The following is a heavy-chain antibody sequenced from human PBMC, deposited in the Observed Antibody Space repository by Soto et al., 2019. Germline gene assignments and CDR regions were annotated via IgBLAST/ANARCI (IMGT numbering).Heavy chain of an antibody. V-gene: IGHV4-39*01. Sequence: QPQLQESGPGLVKPSETLSLTCTVSGGSISSSSYYWGWIRQPPGKGLEWIGSIYYSGSTYYNPSLKSRVTISVDTSKSQFSLKLTSVTAADTAVYYCASPKIAFYNWFDPWGQGTLVTVSS. D-gene: IGHD3-3*02. CDR2: IYYSGST. CDR1: GGSISSSSYY. CDR3: ASPKIAFYNWFDP. J-gene: IGHJ5*02.